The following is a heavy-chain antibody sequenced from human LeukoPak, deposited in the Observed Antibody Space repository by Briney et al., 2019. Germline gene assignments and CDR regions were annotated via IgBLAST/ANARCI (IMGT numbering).Heavy chain of an antibody. V-gene: IGHV3-66*01. CDR1: GFTFSGYA. Sequence: QPGGSLRLSCAASGFTFSGYAMSWVRQAPGKGLEWVSVIYSGGSTYYAGSVKGRFTISRDNSKNTLYLQMNSLGAEDTAVYYCARENFRYYYGPGSYSPYYYYGMDVWGQGTTVTVSS. D-gene: IGHD3-10*01. CDR3: ARENFRYYYGPGSYSPYYYYGMDV. J-gene: IGHJ6*02. CDR2: IYSGGST.